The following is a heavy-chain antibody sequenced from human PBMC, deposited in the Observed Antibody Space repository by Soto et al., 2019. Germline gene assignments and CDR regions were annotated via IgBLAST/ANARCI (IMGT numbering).Heavy chain of an antibody. V-gene: IGHV3-30-3*01. D-gene: IGHD5-18*01. CDR1: GFSFSGYA. J-gene: IGHJ4*02. CDR3: ARDGGYDF. Sequence: QVQLVESGGGVVQPGRSLRLSCAASGFSFSGYAMHWVRQAPGKGLEWVSSISYDGSKKYYSDSVRGRFTISRDNSKNTAYLQMDSLRSEDTSIFYGARDGGYDFWGQGTLVFVSS. CDR2: ISYDGSKK.